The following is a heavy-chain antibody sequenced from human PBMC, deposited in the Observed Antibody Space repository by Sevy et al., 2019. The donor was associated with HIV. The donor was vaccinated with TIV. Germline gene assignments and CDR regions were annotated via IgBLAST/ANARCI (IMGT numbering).Heavy chain of an antibody. CDR1: AYSVSSAYS. J-gene: IGHJ3*02. CDR2: IYQSGNT. CDR3: AGFGRLRIISGDVFEI. V-gene: IGHV4-38-2*01. D-gene: IGHD3-9*01. Sequence: SETLSLTCAVSAYSVSSAYSWGWIRQPPGKGLEWIGNIYQSGNTYYNPSLKSRVTISVDKSNNQFSLRLTSVTAADTAVYYCAGFGRLRIISGDVFEIWGQGTMVTVSS.